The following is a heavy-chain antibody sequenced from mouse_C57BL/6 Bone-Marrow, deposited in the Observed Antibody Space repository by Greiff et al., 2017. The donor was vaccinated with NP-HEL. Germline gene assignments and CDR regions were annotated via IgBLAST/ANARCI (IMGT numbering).Heavy chain of an antibody. Sequence: EVMLVESEGGLVQPGSSMKLSCTASGFTFSDYYMAWVRQVPEKGLEWVANINYDGSSTYYLDSLKSRFIISRDNAKNILYLQMSSLKSEDTATYYCARGGYGNGAWFAYWGQGTLVTVSA. CDR1: GFTFSDYY. J-gene: IGHJ3*01. V-gene: IGHV5-16*01. CDR2: INYDGSST. CDR3: ARGGYGNGAWFAY. D-gene: IGHD2-10*02.